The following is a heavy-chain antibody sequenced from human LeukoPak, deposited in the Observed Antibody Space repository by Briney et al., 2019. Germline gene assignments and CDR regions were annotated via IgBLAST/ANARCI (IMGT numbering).Heavy chain of an antibody. CDR2: IYYSAST. V-gene: IGHV4-39*01. CDR1: GGSISSSSYY. J-gene: IGHJ4*02. Sequence: SETLSLTCTVSGGSISSSSYYWGWIRQPPGKGLEWIGSIYYSASTYYNPSLKIRVTMSVDTSKNQFSLKLNSVTAADTAVYYCASQDYSSGWYYFDYWGQGTLVTVSS. CDR3: ASQDYSSGWYYFDY. D-gene: IGHD6-19*01.